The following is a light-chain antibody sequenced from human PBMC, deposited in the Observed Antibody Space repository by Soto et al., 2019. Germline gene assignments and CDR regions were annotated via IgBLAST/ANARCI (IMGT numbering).Light chain of an antibody. CDR3: QQLNSYPRP. Sequence: DIQLTQSPSFLSASVGDRVTITCRASQGISSYLAWYQQKPGKAPKLLIYAASTLQSGVPSRFSSSGSGTDFTLTISSLQPEDFATYYCQQLNSYPRPFGGGTKVEIK. CDR1: QGISSY. CDR2: AAS. J-gene: IGKJ4*01. V-gene: IGKV1-9*01.